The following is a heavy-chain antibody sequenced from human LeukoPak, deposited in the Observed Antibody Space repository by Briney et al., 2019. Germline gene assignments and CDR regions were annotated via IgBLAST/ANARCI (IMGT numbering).Heavy chain of an antibody. Sequence: SETLSLTCAVYGRSFSGYYWSWIRQPPGKGLEWIGEINHSGSTNYNPSLKSRVTISVDTSKNQFSLKLSSVTAADTAVYYCARVAYSSGDLADAFDIWGQGTMVTVSS. V-gene: IGHV4-34*01. CDR2: INHSGST. D-gene: IGHD6-19*01. J-gene: IGHJ3*02. CDR3: ARVAYSSGDLADAFDI. CDR1: GRSFSGYY.